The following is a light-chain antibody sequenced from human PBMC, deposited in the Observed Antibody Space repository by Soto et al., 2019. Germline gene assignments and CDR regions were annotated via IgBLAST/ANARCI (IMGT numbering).Light chain of an antibody. V-gene: IGKV1-5*03. CDR1: QTINSW. CDR3: QESNTCPIT. CDR2: KAS. Sequence: DIQLTQSPSTLSASVGDRVTITCRASQTINSWLAWSQQNPGKAAQVLIYKASSLESVVSSRFSGSGSGTESTLTISSLQTDDFTTYYCQESNTCPITFGQGTRLEIK. J-gene: IGKJ5*01.